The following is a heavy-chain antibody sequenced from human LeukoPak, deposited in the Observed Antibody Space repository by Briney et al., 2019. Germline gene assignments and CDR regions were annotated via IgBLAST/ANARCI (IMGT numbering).Heavy chain of an antibody. Sequence: PSETLSLTCTVSGGSISSYYWSWIRQPPGKGREWIGYIYYSGSTNYNPSLKSRVTISVDTSKNQFSLKLSSVTAADTAVYYCARALSYYDSSVGYWGQGTLVTVSS. CDR1: GGSISSYY. D-gene: IGHD3-22*01. J-gene: IGHJ4*02. CDR2: IYYSGST. V-gene: IGHV4-59*01. CDR3: ARALSYYDSSVGY.